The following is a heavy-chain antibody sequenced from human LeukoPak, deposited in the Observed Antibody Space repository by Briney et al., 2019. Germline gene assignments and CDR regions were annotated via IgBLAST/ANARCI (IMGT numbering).Heavy chain of an antibody. CDR1: GGSISSSSYY. D-gene: IGHD2-2*01. V-gene: IGHV4-39*01. CDR2: IYYSGST. CDR3: ARVVTPAETPTLAWFDP. J-gene: IGHJ5*02. Sequence: SETLSLTCTVSGGSISSSSYYWGWIRQPPGKGLEWIGSIYYSGSTYYNSSLKSRVTISVDTSKNQFSLKLSSVTAADTAVYYCARVVTPAETPTLAWFDPWGQGTLVTVSS.